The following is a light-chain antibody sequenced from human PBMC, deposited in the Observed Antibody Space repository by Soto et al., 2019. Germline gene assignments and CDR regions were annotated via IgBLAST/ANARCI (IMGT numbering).Light chain of an antibody. Sequence: EIVLTQSPGTLSLSPGERATLSFSASQSVSSSYLAWYQQKRGQAPRLLIYDASTRATGIPDRFSGSGSGADFTLTISRLEPEDFAVYFCQQYASSPLTFGGGTKVDIK. CDR3: QQYASSPLT. J-gene: IGKJ4*01. CDR1: QSVSSSY. V-gene: IGKV3-20*01. CDR2: DAS.